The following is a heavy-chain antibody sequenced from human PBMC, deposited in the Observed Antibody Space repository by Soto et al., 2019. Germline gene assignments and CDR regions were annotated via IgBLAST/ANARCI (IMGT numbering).Heavy chain of an antibody. Sequence: GESLKISCKGSEYSCTSYWSSWVRQMPGKGLEWMGRIDPSDSYTNYSPSFQGHVTISADKSISTAYLQWSSLKASDTAMYYCARLHGSGSYNVDPWGQGTLVTVS. V-gene: IGHV5-10-1*01. CDR3: ARLHGSGSYNVDP. J-gene: IGHJ5*02. CDR2: IDPSDSYT. CDR1: EYSCTSYW. D-gene: IGHD3-10*01.